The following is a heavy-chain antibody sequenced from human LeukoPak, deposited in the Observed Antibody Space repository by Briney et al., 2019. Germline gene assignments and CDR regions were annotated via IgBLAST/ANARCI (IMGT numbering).Heavy chain of an antibody. Sequence: GGSLRLSCAASGFTFSSYWMSWVRQAPGKGLEWVANIKQDGSEKYCLDSVKGRFTISRDNAKNSVYLQMNSLRAEDTAVYYCARDCSSTSCYVDYYYYMDVWGKGTTVTVSS. CDR2: IKQDGSEK. V-gene: IGHV3-7*01. CDR1: GFTFSSYW. D-gene: IGHD2-2*01. CDR3: ARDCSSTSCYVDYYYYMDV. J-gene: IGHJ6*03.